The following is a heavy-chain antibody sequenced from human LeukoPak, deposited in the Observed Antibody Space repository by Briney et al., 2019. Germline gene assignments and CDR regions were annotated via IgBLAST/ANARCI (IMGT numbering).Heavy chain of an antibody. CDR2: ISSSSSYI. CDR3: ARMVAGTFGYFDY. J-gene: IGHJ4*02. D-gene: IGHD6-19*01. CDR1: GFTFSSYS. V-gene: IGHV3-21*01. Sequence: GGSLRLPCAASGFTFSSYSMNWVRQAPGKGLECVSSISSSSSYIYYADSVKGRFTISRVNAKNSLYLQMNSLRAEDTAVYYCARMVAGTFGYFDYWGQGTLVTVSS.